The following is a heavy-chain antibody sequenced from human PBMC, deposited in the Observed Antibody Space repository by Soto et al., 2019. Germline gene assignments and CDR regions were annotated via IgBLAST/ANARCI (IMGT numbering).Heavy chain of an antibody. CDR3: ARDVYYYDSSGYSYYFDY. CDR2: ISYDGSNK. V-gene: IGHV3-30-3*01. D-gene: IGHD3-22*01. Sequence: PGGSLGLSCSASGFTLSSYAMRCVRQAPGKGLGWVAVISYDGSNKYYADSVKGRFTISRDNSKNTLYLQMNSLRAEDTAVYYCARDVYYYDSSGYSYYFDYWGQGTLVTVSS. J-gene: IGHJ4*02. CDR1: GFTLSSYA.